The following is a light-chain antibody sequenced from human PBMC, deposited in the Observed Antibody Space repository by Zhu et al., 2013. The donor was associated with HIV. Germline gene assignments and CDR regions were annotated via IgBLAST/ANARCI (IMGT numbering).Light chain of an antibody. Sequence: EIVLTQSPGTLSLSPGERATLSCRASQSVSNSYLAWYQQKPGQAPRLLIYGASSRATGIPDRFSGSGSGTDFTLTISSLEPEDFAVYYCQQYATSPLTFGGGTKVEIK. V-gene: IGKV3-20*01. J-gene: IGKJ4*01. CDR3: QQYATSPLT. CDR1: QSVSNSY. CDR2: GAS.